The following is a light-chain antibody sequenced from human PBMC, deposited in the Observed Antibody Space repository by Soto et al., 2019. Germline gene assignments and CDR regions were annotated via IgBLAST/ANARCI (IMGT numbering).Light chain of an antibody. V-gene: IGKV3-11*01. CDR2: EAS. CDR1: QSVSSY. Sequence: DIVLTQSPGTLSLSPGERATLSCRASQSVSSYLAWYQQKRGQAPRLLIYEASNRATGIPARFSGSGSGTDFTLTISSLEPEDFAIYYCQQRSNWPLTFGGGTKVEI. J-gene: IGKJ4*01. CDR3: QQRSNWPLT.